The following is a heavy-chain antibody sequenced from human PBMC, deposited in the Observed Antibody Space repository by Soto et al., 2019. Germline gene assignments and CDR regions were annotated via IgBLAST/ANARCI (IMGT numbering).Heavy chain of an antibody. V-gene: IGHV5-51*01. D-gene: IGHD3-22*01. Sequence: GESLKISCKGSGYSFTSYWIGWVRQMPGKGLEWMGIIYPGDSDTRYSPSFQGQVTISADKSISTAYLQWSSLKASDTAMYYCARQYYYDRSGYPAFDYWGQGTLVTVSS. J-gene: IGHJ4*02. CDR1: GYSFTSYW. CDR2: IYPGDSDT. CDR3: ARQYYYDRSGYPAFDY.